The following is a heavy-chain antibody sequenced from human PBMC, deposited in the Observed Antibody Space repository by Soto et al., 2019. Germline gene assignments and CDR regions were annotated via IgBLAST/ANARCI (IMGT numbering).Heavy chain of an antibody. CDR2: ISGSGGST. D-gene: IGHD1-1*01. CDR3: AKNEGYYYYYMDV. V-gene: IGHV3-23*01. J-gene: IGHJ6*03. Sequence: EVQLLESGGGLVQPGGSLRLSCAASGFTFSSYAMSWVRQAPGKGLEWVSAISGSGGSTYYADSVKDRFTISRDKSKNTLYLQMNSLRAEDTDVYYCAKNEGYYYYYMDVWGKGTTVTVSS. CDR1: GFTFSSYA.